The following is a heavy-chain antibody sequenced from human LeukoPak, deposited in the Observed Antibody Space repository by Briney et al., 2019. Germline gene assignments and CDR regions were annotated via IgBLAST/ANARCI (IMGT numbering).Heavy chain of an antibody. D-gene: IGHD4-17*01. CDR2: IRSKAYGGTT. V-gene: IGHV3-49*04. J-gene: IGHJ4*02. CDR1: GFTFSSYA. Sequence: GGSLRLSCAASGFTFSSYAMSWVRQPPGKGLEWVGFIRSKAYGGTTEYAASVKGRFTISRDDTKSIAYLQMNSLKTEDTAVYYCTRDHDYGDYPVGYWGQGTLVTVSS. CDR3: TRDHDYGDYPVGY.